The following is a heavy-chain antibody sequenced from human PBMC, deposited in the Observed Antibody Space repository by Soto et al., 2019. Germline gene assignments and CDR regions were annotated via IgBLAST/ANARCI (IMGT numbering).Heavy chain of an antibody. CDR3: AREVPYYYDTRGAFDI. Sequence: QVHLVQSGAEVKKPGASVKVSCKASGYTFTNYAISWVRQAPGQGLEWMGWISAYNGNTNYTQKLQGRVTMTTDTSTSTAYMELRSLRSVDTAVYYCAREVPYYYDTRGAFDIWGQGTMVTVSS. V-gene: IGHV1-18*01. D-gene: IGHD3-22*01. J-gene: IGHJ3*02. CDR1: GYTFTNYA. CDR2: ISAYNGNT.